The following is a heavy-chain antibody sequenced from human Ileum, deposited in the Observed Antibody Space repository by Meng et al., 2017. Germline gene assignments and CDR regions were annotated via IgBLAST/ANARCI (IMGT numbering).Heavy chain of an antibody. CDR2: IYWDDDT. D-gene: IGHD6-6*01. CDR3: AHIIVARPFDS. Sequence: QSTVKEAGPTLGKPTQTRTLTCTFSGFSLSTRGVGVGWIRQPPGKALEWLALIYWDDDTRYSPSLKSRLTITKDTSKNQVVLTMTNMDPVDTATYYCAHIIVARPFDSWGQGTLVTVSS. V-gene: IGHV2-5*02. CDR1: GFSLSTRGVG. J-gene: IGHJ4*02.